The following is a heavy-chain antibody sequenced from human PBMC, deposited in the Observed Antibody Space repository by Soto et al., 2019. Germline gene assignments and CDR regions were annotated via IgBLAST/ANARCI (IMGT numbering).Heavy chain of an antibody. D-gene: IGHD2-21*01. V-gene: IGHV1-3*01. CDR2: INAGNGNT. J-gene: IGHJ6*02. CDR3: ASPRTETYFYYYYYGMDV. CDR1: GYTFNSYA. Sequence: QVQLVQSGAEVKKPGASVKVSCNASGYTFNSYAMHWVRQAPGQRLEWMGWINAGNGNTKYSQKFQGRVTITRDTSASTAYMELSSLRSEDTAVYYCASPRTETYFYYYYYGMDVWGQGTTVTVSS.